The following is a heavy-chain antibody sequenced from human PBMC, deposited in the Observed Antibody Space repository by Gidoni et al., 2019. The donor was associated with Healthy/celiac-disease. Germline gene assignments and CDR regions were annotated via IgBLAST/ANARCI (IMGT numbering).Heavy chain of an antibody. V-gene: IGHV4-39*07. CDR3: ARGPDSSSWLQNAFDI. CDR2: IYYSGST. J-gene: IGHJ3*02. CDR1: GGSISSSSYY. Sequence: QLQLQESGPGLVKPSETLSLTCTVSGGSISSSSYYWGWIRQPPGKGLEWIGRIYYSGSTYYNPSLKSRVTISVDTSKNQFSLKLSSVTAADTAVYYCARGPDSSSWLQNAFDIWGQGTMVTVSS. D-gene: IGHD6-13*01.